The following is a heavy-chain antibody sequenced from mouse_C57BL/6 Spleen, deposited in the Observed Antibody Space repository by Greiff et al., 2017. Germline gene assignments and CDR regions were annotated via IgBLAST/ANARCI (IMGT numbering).Heavy chain of an antibody. J-gene: IGHJ3*01. V-gene: IGHV5-12*01. CDR3: ASHTNWDAWFAY. Sequence: EVQLQESGGGLVQPGGSLKLSCAASGFTFSDYYMYWVRQTPEKRLEWVAYISNGGGSTYYPDTVKGRFTISRDNAKNTLYLQMSRLKSEDTAMYYCASHTNWDAWFAYWGQGTLVTVSA. D-gene: IGHD4-1*01. CDR2: ISNGGGST. CDR1: GFTFSDYY.